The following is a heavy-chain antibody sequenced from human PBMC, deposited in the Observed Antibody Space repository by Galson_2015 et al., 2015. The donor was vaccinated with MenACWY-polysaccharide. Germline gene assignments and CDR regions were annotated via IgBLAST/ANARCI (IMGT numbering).Heavy chain of an antibody. D-gene: IGHD2-15*01. CDR2: IKQDGGEK. J-gene: IGHJ4*02. Sequence: SLRLSCAGSGFTLSSYWMRWVRQAPGKGLEWVANIKQDGGEKDYVDSVKGRFTISIDNAKNSLYLQMNSLRAEDTAVYYCARGDHCSGGSCYSTGGFDFWGQGTLVTVSS. CDR3: ARGDHCSGGSCYSTGGFDF. CDR1: GFTLSSYW. V-gene: IGHV3-7*01.